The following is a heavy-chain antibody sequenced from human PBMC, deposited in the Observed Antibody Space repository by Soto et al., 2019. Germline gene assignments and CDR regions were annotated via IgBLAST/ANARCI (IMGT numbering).Heavy chain of an antibody. J-gene: IGHJ4*02. Sequence: ASVKVSCKASGYTFTSYCISWVRQAPGQGLEWMGWISAYNGNTNYAQKLQGRVTMTTDTSTSTAYMELRSLRSDDTAVYYCARDVGIAAAGDFDYWGQGTLVNVSS. CDR3: ARDVGIAAAGDFDY. V-gene: IGHV1-18*04. D-gene: IGHD6-13*01. CDR1: GYTFTSYC. CDR2: ISAYNGNT.